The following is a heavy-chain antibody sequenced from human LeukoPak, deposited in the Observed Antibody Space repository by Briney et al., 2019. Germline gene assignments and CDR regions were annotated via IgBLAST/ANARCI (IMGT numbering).Heavy chain of an antibody. CDR3: ARGHGDPYYFDY. Sequence: GGSLRLSCAASGFTFSSYAMHWVRQAPGKGLEWVSYISSSGSTIYYADSVKGRFTISRDNAKNSLYLQMNSLRAEDTAVYYCARGHGDPYYFDYWGQGTLVTVSS. J-gene: IGHJ4*02. D-gene: IGHD4-17*01. V-gene: IGHV3-48*04. CDR1: GFTFSSYA. CDR2: ISSSGSTI.